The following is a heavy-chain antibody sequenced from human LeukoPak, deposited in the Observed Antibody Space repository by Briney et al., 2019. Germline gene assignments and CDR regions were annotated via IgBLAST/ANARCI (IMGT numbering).Heavy chain of an antibody. D-gene: IGHD6-13*01. CDR2: IYYSGST. CDR1: GGSISSYY. Sequence: SETLSLICTVSGGSISSYYWSWIRQPPGKGLEWIGYIYYSGSTNYNPSLKSRVTISVDTSKNQFSLKLSSVTAADTAVYYCARSSSSWYWIPGPFDPWGQGTLVTVSS. J-gene: IGHJ5*02. CDR3: ARSSSSWYWIPGPFDP. V-gene: IGHV4-59*01.